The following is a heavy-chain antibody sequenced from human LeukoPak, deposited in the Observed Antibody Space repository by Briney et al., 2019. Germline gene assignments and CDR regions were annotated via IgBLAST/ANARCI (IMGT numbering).Heavy chain of an antibody. V-gene: IGHV3-43*01. J-gene: IGHJ4*02. CDR3: ANERRRFSED. CDR1: GFTFRDYT. D-gene: IGHD6-25*01. Sequence: AGGSLRLSCAASGFTFRDYTMHWVRQVPGKGLEWLCLITWDGGYTYYADSVKGRFTISRDNTKYSLHLQMNSLRSEDTALYYCANERRRFSEDWGRGTLVTVSS. CDR2: ITWDGGYT.